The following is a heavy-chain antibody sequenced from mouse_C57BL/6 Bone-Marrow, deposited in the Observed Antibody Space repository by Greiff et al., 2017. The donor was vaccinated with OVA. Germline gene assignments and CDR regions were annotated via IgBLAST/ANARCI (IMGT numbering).Heavy chain of an antibody. CDR1: GYSITSGYY. D-gene: IGHD1-3*01. Sequence: VQLQQSGPGLVKPSQSLSLTCSVTGYSITSGYYWNWIRQFPGNKLEWMGYISYDGSNNYNPSLKNRISITRDTSKNQFFLKLNSVTTEDTATYYCARESGYWYFDVWGTGTTVTVSS. CDR2: ISYDGSN. CDR3: ARESGYWYFDV. V-gene: IGHV3-6*01. J-gene: IGHJ1*03.